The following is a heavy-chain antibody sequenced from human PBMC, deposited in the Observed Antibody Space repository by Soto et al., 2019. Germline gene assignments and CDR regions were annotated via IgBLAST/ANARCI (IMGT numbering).Heavy chain of an antibody. CDR2: INSDGSST. J-gene: IGHJ4*02. CDR3: AGESGGSYAFDY. CDR1: GFTFSSYW. Sequence: PGGSLRLSCAASGFTFSSYWRHWVRQAPGKGLVWVSRINSDGSSTSYADSVKGRFTISRDNAKNTLYLQMNSLRAEDTAVYYCAGESGGSYAFDYWGQGTLVTVYS. D-gene: IGHD1-26*01. V-gene: IGHV3-74*01.